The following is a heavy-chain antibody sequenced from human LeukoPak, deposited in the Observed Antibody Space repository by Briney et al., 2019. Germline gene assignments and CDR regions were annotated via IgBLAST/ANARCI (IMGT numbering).Heavy chain of an antibody. Sequence: SVKVSCKASRGTFSSYAISWVRQAPGQGLEWMGGIIPIFGTANYAQKFQGRVTITADESTSTAYMELSSLRSEDTAVYYCASGTPSPDIVVVPAAENWFDPWGQGTLVTVSS. D-gene: IGHD2-2*01. V-gene: IGHV1-69*13. CDR3: ASGTPSPDIVVVPAAENWFDP. CDR1: RGTFSSYA. CDR2: IIPIFGTA. J-gene: IGHJ5*02.